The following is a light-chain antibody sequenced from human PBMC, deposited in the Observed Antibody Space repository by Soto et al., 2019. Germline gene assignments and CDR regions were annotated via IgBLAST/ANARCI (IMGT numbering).Light chain of an antibody. CDR2: DIS. CDR3: SSYTISSTV. CDR1: SSDVDGYNY. J-gene: IGLJ1*01. V-gene: IGLV2-14*01. Sequence: QSVLTQPASVSGSPGQSITISCTGTSSDVDGYNYVSWYQQHPGKAPKLMIFDISNRPSGVSNRFSGSKSGNTASLTISGLQAEYEADYSSSSYTISSTVFGTGTKVTVL.